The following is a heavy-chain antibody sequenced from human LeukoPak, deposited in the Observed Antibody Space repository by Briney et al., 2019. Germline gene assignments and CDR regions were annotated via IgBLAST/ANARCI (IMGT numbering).Heavy chain of an antibody. CDR2: IYTSGST. J-gene: IGHJ4*02. CDR3: ARDGDYSSSWYYFDY. Sequence: SETLSLTCSVSGGSISSYYWNWIRQTPGKGLEWIGRIYTSGSTNYNPSLKSRVTISVDTSKNQFSLKLSSVTAADTAVYYCARDGDYSSSWYYFDYWGQGTLVTVSS. D-gene: IGHD6-13*01. V-gene: IGHV4-4*08. CDR1: GGSISSYY.